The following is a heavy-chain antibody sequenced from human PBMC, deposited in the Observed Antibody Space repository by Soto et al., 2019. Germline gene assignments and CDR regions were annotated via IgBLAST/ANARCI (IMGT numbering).Heavy chain of an antibody. CDR1: GYSFTIYW. CDR2: IYPGDSDT. Sequence: GESLTISYEGSGYSFTIYWIGWVRQIPGKGLEWMGIIYPGDSDTRYSPSFQGQVTISADKSISTAYLQWSSLKASDTAMYYCARKGARRDYYYGMDVWGQGTTVTVSS. V-gene: IGHV5-51*01. J-gene: IGHJ6*02. D-gene: IGHD3-16*01. CDR3: ARKGARRDYYYGMDV.